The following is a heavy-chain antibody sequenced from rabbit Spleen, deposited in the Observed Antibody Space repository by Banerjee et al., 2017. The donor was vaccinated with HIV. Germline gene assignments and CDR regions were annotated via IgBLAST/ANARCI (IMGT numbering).Heavy chain of an antibody. V-gene: IGHV1S40*01. D-gene: IGHD6-1*01. CDR1: GFSFSSSNY. CDR3: ARDDGSYDYIDGYFNL. Sequence: QSLEESGGDRVKPGGTLTLTCTASGFSFSSSNYMCWVRQAPGKGLEWIGCIYAGISDTTYYASWAKGRFTISKTSSTTVTLQMTSLTAADTATYFCARDDGSYDYIDGYFNLWGPGTLVTVS. CDR2: IYAGISDTT. J-gene: IGHJ4*01.